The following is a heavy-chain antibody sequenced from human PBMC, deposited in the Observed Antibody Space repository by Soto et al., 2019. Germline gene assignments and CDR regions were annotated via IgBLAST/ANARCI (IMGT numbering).Heavy chain of an antibody. CDR2: ISAYNGNT. CDR3: ARVAADVVVVPDASYFDY. J-gene: IGHJ4*02. CDR1: GYTFTSYG. D-gene: IGHD2-2*01. V-gene: IGHV1-18*01. Sequence: QVQLVQSGAEVKKPGASVKVSCKASGYTFTSYGISWVRQAPGQGLEWMGWISAYNGNTNYAQKLQGRVTMTTDTSTSTAYMQLRSLSSDDTAVYYCARVAADVVVVPDASYFDYWGQGTLVTVSS.